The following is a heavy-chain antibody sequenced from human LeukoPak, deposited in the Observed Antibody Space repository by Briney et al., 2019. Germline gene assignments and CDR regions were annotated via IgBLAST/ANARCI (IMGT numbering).Heavy chain of an antibody. Sequence: SETLSLTCTVSGGSISSYYWSWIRQPPGKGLEWIGYIYYSGSTNYNPSLKSRVTISVDTSKNQFSLKLSSVTAADTAVYYCARVRSDFWSGPLDYWGQGTLVTVSS. CDR1: GGSISSYY. D-gene: IGHD3-3*01. CDR2: IYYSGST. J-gene: IGHJ4*02. V-gene: IGHV4-59*01. CDR3: ARVRSDFWSGPLDY.